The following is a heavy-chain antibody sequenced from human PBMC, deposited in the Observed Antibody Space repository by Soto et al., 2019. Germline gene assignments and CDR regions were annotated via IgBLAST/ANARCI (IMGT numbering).Heavy chain of an antibody. CDR2: IIPIFGTA. CDR1: GGTFSSYA. V-gene: IGHV1-69*06. Sequence: QVQLVQSGAEVKKPGSSVKVSCKASGGTFSSYAISWVRQAPGQGLEWMGGIIPIFGTANYAQKFQGRVTITADKSKSTAYMELSSLRSEDTSVYYWSREEVRQSLYYFDYWGQGTLVTVSS. J-gene: IGHJ4*02. CDR3: SREEVRQSLYYFDY. D-gene: IGHD3-16*01.